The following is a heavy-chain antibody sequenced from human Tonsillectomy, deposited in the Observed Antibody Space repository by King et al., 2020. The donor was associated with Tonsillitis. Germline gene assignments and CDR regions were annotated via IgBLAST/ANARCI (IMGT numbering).Heavy chain of an antibody. Sequence: VQLVESGGAVVQPGRSLRLSCAASGFTFSSYGMYWVRQAPGKGLEWVAVISYDGSNKYYADSVTGRFTISRDNSKNKVYLQMNSLRAEDTAVYYCARDRDGYIFDYWGQGTLVTVSS. V-gene: IGHV3-33*05. CDR2: ISYDGSNK. CDR1: GFTFSSYG. CDR3: ARDRDGYIFDY. J-gene: IGHJ4*02. D-gene: IGHD5-24*01.